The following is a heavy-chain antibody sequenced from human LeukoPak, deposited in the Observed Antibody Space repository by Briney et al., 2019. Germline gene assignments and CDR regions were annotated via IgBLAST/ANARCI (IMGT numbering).Heavy chain of an antibody. D-gene: IGHD5-12*01. V-gene: IGHV3-33*08. CDR2: IWYDGSNK. J-gene: IGHJ3*02. CDR3: ARDDHQWLRFVFDAFDI. Sequence: GGSLRLSCAASGFTFRNFWMSWVRQAPGKGLEWVAVIWYDGSNKYYADSVKGRFTISRDNSKNTLYLQMNSLRAEDTAVYYCARDDHQWLRFVFDAFDIWGQGTMVTVSS. CDR1: GFTFRNFW.